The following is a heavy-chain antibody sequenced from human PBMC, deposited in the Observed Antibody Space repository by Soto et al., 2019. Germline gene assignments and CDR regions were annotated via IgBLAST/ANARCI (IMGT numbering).Heavy chain of an antibody. V-gene: IGHV4-59*01. Sequence: SETLSLTCGVYGGSFRNYYWIWVRQPSGKGLEWIGYIYYSGSTNYNPSLKSRVTISVDTSKNQFSLKLSSVTAADTAVYYCARYRWNDGQKHYYYYYGMDVWGQGTTVTVSS. J-gene: IGHJ6*02. D-gene: IGHD1-1*01. CDR2: IYYSGST. CDR1: GGSFRNYY. CDR3: ARYRWNDGQKHYYYYYGMDV.